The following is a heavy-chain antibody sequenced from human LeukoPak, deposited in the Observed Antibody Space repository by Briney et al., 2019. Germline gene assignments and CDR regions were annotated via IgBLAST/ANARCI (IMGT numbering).Heavy chain of an antibody. Sequence: SETLSLTCTVSGGSISSYYWSWIRQPAGKGLEYIGRIYTSGSTNYNPSLKSRVTMSVDTSKNQFSLKLSSVTAADTAVYYCARVQARDYYYYYYMDVWGKGTTVTVSS. J-gene: IGHJ6*03. CDR1: GGSISSYY. D-gene: IGHD3-10*01. CDR3: ARVQARDYYYYYYMDV. V-gene: IGHV4-4*07. CDR2: IYTSGST.